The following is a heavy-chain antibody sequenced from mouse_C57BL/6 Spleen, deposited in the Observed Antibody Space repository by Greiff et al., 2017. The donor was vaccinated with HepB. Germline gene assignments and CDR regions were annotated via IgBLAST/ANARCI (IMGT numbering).Heavy chain of an antibody. CDR3: ARNYQYYFDY. J-gene: IGHJ2*01. CDR2: IYPGSGNT. CDR1: GYTFTDYY. Sequence: QVQLQQSGAELVRPGASVKLSCKASGYTFTDYYINWVKQRPGQGLEWIARIYPGSGNTYYNEKFKGKATLTAEKSSSTAYMQLSSLTSEDSAVYCCARNYQYYFDYWGQGTTLTVSS. D-gene: IGHD2-1*01. V-gene: IGHV1-76*01.